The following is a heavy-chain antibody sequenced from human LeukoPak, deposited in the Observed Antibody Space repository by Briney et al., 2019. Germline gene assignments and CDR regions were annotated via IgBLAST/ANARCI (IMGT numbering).Heavy chain of an antibody. V-gene: IGHV3-30*04. CDR2: ISYDGSNK. Sequence: PGRSLRLSCAASGFTFSSYAMHWVRQAPGKGLEWVAVISYDGSNKYYADSVKGRFTISRDNSKNTLHLQMNSLRAEDTAVYYCASPGNYDFWSGYYLPHWGQGTLVTVSS. CDR1: GFTFSSYA. D-gene: IGHD3-3*01. CDR3: ASPGNYDFWSGYYLPH. J-gene: IGHJ1*01.